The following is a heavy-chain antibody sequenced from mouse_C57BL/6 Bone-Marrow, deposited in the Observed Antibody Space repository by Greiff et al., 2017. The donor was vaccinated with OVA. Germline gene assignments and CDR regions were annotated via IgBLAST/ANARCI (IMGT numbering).Heavy chain of an antibody. CDR1: GFTFSDYY. V-gene: IGHV5-12*01. Sequence: EVKLVESGGGLVQPGGSLKLSCAASGFTFSDYYMYWVRQTPEKRLEWVAYISNGGGSTYYPDTVKGRFTISRDNAKNTLYLQMSRLKSEDTAMYYCARHEDDVYWYYFDYWGQGTTLTVSS. CDR2: ISNGGGST. D-gene: IGHD2-3*01. CDR3: ARHEDDVYWYYFDY. J-gene: IGHJ2*01.